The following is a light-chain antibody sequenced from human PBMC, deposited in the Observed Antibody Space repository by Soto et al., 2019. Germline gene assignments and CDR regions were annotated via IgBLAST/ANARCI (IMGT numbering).Light chain of an antibody. J-gene: IGLJ1*01. Sequence: QSVLTQPPSASSTPGQTVTISCSGTSGDIGGYDYVSWYQQHPGKAPKLMIYEVTKRPLGVPDRFSGSKSGNTASLTVSGLQAEDEADYYCSSYAGSINPYVFGTGTQLTVL. CDR2: EVT. V-gene: IGLV2-8*01. CDR1: SGDIGGYDY. CDR3: SSYAGSINPYV.